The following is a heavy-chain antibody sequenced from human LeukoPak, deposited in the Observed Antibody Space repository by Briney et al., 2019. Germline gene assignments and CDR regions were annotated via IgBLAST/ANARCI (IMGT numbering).Heavy chain of an antibody. CDR3: ATTLRSGCYYFDS. V-gene: IGHV3-23*01. J-gene: IGHJ4*02. CDR1: GFTFSDYA. CDR2: ISGSGDYT. Sequence: GGSLRLSCAASGFTFSDYAMSWVRQPPGKGLEWVSTISGSGDYTYYADSVRGRFTISRDNSKNTLYLQMNSLRVEDTAVYYCATTLRSGCYYFDSWGQGTLVTVSS. D-gene: IGHD1-26*01.